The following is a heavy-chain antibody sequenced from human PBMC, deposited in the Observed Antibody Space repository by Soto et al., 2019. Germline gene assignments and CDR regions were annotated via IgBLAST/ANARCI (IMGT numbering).Heavy chain of an antibody. CDR2: ISWNSRSI. V-gene: IGHV3-9*01. D-gene: IGHD4-17*01. CDR3: GKGRDYGLLDY. J-gene: IGHJ4*02. CDR1: GFTFDDYA. Sequence: EVQLVESGGGLVQPGWSLRLSCAASGFTFDDYAMYWVRQAPGKGLEWVSGISWNSRSIGYADSVKGRFTISRDNAKNSLYLQMNSLRAEDTALYYCGKGRDYGLLDYWGQGTLVTVSS.